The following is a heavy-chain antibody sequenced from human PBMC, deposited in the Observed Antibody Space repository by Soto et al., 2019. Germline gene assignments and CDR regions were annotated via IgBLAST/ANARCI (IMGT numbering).Heavy chain of an antibody. D-gene: IGHD4-17*01. CDR1: GLTFSDRY. Sequence: SLRLSCAASGLTFSDRYMDWVRQAPGTGLEWVGRIRKKTNSYTTEYAASVKGRFIISRDDSTNSLYLQMSSLKTEDTAVYYCTTVTTVDYYFDYWGQGTLVTVSS. CDR2: IRKKTNSYTT. CDR3: TTVTTVDYYFDY. J-gene: IGHJ4*02. V-gene: IGHV3-72*01.